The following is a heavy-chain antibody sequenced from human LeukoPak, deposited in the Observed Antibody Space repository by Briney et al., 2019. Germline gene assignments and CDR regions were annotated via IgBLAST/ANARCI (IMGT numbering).Heavy chain of an antibody. CDR1: GGSISSSSYY. D-gene: IGHD2-2*01. CDR3: ARISTRGYYYYMDV. Sequence: KPSETLSLTCTVSGGSISSSSYYWGWIRQPPGKGLEWIGSIYYSGSTYYNPSLKSRVTISVDTSKNQFSLKLSSVTAADTAVYYCARISTRGYYYYMDVWGKGTTVTVSS. V-gene: IGHV4-39*01. J-gene: IGHJ6*03. CDR2: IYYSGST.